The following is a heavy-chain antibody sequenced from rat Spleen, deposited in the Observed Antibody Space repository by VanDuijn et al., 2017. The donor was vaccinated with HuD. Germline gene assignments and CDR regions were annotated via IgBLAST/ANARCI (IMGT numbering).Heavy chain of an antibody. D-gene: IGHD4-3*01. CDR3: ARDGGELGY. J-gene: IGHJ2*01. CDR2: IWTGGST. Sequence: QVQLKESGPGLVQPSQTLSLTCTVSGFSLTSYHVSWVRQSPGKGLEWMGVIWTGGSTTYNSLFKSRLSITRDTSKSQVFLKMNSLQTENTATYYWARDGGELGYWGQGIMVTVSS. V-gene: IGHV2-43*01. CDR1: GFSLTSYH.